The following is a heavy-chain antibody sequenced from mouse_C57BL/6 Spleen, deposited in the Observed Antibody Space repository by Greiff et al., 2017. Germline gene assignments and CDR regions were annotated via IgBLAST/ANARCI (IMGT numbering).Heavy chain of an antibody. CDR1: GYTFTSYW. D-gene: IGHD1-1*01. V-gene: IGHV1-53*01. CDR2: INPSNGGT. Sequence: VKLQQPGTELVKPGASVKLSCKASGYTFTSYWMHWVKQRPGQGLEWIGNINPSNGGTNYNEKFKSKATLTVDKTSSTAYMQLSSLTSEDSAVYYCERRDYGSSYVGYAMDYWGQGTSVTVSS. CDR3: ERRDYGSSYVGYAMDY. J-gene: IGHJ4*01.